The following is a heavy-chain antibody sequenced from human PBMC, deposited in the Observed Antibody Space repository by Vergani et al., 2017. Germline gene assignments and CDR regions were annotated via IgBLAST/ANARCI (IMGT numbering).Heavy chain of an antibody. J-gene: IGHJ6*02. CDR3: ARDRVDIVATTTYYYYYDGMDV. Sequence: QVHLVESGGGVVQPGRSLRLSCVVSGFTSSYYGMHWVRQAPGKGLEWVAVISYDGTQKYYADSVKGRFTISRDNSKNTLYLQMNSLRAEDTAVYYCARDRVDIVATTTYYYYYDGMDVWGQGTTVTVSS. CDR2: ISYDGTQK. V-gene: IGHV3-30*03. D-gene: IGHD5-12*01. CDR1: GFTSSYYG.